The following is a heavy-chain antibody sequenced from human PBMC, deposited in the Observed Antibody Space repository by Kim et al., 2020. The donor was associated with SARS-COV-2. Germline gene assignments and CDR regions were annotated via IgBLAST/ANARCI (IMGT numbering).Heavy chain of an antibody. CDR1: GYTFTSYG. V-gene: IGHV1-18*01. CDR2: ISAYNGNT. Sequence: ASVKVSCKASGYTFTSYGISWVRQAPGQGLEWMGWISAYNGNTNYAQKLQGRVTMTTDTSTSTAYMELRSLRSDDTAVYYCARGPPYYLSDVYYYGMDVWGQGTTVTVSS. D-gene: IGHD3-10*01. CDR3: ARGPPYYLSDVYYYGMDV. J-gene: IGHJ6*02.